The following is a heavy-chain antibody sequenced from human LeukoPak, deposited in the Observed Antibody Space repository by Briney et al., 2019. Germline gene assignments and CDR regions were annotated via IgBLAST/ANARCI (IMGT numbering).Heavy chain of an antibody. J-gene: IGHJ4*02. V-gene: IGHV3-33*06. D-gene: IGHD3-10*01. Sequence: QAGRSLRLSCAASGFTFSSYDMHWVRQAPGKGLEWVAVMWSDGSNKYHADSVKGRFTISRDNSKNTLYLQMNSLRAEDTAVYYCAKRWSGYYGSGSYFSWGQGTLVTVSS. CDR2: MWSDGSNK. CDR3: AKRWSGYYGSGSYFS. CDR1: GFTFSSYD.